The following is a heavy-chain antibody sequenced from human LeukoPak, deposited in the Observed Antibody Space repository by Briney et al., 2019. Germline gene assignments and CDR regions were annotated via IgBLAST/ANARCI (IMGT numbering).Heavy chain of an antibody. D-gene: IGHD3-9*01. CDR3: AKRGVVIRVILIGFHKEAYYFDS. Sequence: PGGSLRLSCAVSGITLSNYGMSWFRQAPGKGLEWFAGISDSGGRTNYADSVKGRSTISRDNPKNTLYLQMTSLRAEDTAVYFCAKRGVVIRVILIGFHKEAYYFDSWGQGALVTVSS. CDR1: GITLSNYG. V-gene: IGHV3-23*01. J-gene: IGHJ4*02. CDR2: ISDSGGRT.